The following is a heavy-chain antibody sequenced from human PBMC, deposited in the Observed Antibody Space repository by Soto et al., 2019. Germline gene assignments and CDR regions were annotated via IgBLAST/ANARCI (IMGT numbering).Heavy chain of an antibody. D-gene: IGHD1-1*01. J-gene: IGHJ4*02. CDR1: GGSFSSSTYY. V-gene: IGHV4-39*01. Sequence: SETLSLTCTVSGGSFSSSTYYWVWIRQPPGKGLEWIGTINYSGSTYYNPSLKSRVTISVDMSKTQFSLKLSSVTGADTAVFYCARKETGTMLDSWGQGTLVTVSS. CDR3: ARKETGTMLDS. CDR2: INYSGST.